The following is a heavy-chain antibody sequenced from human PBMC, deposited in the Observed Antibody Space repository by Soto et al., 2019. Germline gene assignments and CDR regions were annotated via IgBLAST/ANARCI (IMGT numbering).Heavy chain of an antibody. D-gene: IGHD3-10*01. Sequence: PSQTLSLTCAIFGDRVSRDCAFWNWIRQSPSRVLEWLGRTYYSSKWYNDYAVSVKSRRTINPDTSKNQFSLQLSSVTPEDTAVYYCPGVGWFRGMDVWGQGTTVTVSS. CDR1: GDRVSRDCAF. V-gene: IGHV6-1*01. CDR3: PGVGWFRGMDV. CDR2: TYYSSKWYN. J-gene: IGHJ6*02.